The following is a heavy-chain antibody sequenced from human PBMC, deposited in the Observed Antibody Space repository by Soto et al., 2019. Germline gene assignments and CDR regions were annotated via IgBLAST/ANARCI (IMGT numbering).Heavy chain of an antibody. CDR1: GFTVSSNY. CDR3: ARDRSLYCSSNSSHYYYYGMDV. V-gene: IGHV3-66*01. D-gene: IGHD2-2*01. Sequence: GGSLRLSCAASGFTVSSNYMSWVRQAPGKGLEWVSVIYSGGSTYYADSVKGRFTISRDNSKNTLYLQMNSLRAEDTTVYYCARDRSLYCSSNSSHYYYYGMDVWGQGTPVTVSS. CDR2: IYSGGST. J-gene: IGHJ6*02.